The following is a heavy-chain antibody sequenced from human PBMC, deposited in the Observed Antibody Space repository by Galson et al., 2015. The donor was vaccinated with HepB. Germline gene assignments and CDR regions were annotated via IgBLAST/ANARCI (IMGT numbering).Heavy chain of an antibody. J-gene: IGHJ3*02. CDR1: GGTFSSYA. V-gene: IGHV1-69*06. CDR3: ARDAYYYDSSGYYYAFDI. D-gene: IGHD3-22*01. CDR2: IIPTFGTA. Sequence: SVNVSCKASGGTFSSYAISWVRQAPGQGLEWMGGIIPTFGTANYAQKFQGRVTITADKSTSTAYMELSSLRSEDTAVYYYARDAYYYDSSGYYYAFDIWGRGTMVTGSS.